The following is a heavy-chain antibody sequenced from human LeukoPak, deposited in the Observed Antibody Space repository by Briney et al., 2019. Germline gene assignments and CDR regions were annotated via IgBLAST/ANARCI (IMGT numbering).Heavy chain of an antibody. D-gene: IGHD1-26*01. CDR3: ARVAIPPQLGATMMDTDY. CDR2: INPNSGGT. Sequence: GASVKVSCKASGYTFTDYYVYWVRQAPGQGLEWMGWINPNSGGTNYAQKFQGRVTMTRDTSISTAYMELSRLRSDDTAVYYCARVAIPPQLGATMMDTDYWGQGTLVTVSS. CDR1: GYTFTDYY. V-gene: IGHV1-2*02. J-gene: IGHJ4*02.